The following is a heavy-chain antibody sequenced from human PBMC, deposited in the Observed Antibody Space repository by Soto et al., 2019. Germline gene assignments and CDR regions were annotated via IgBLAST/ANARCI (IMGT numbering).Heavy chain of an antibody. CDR3: ASDDRADYLAY. Sequence: QVQLVESGGDLVQPGGSLRLSCVGSGFTFRDNYMSWTRQAPGKGLEWVAYISGLDSTVYYADSVKGRFTISRDKAKDSVFLQMNGLRAEDTAVYYCASDDRADYLAYWGQGIPVTVFS. CDR1: GFTFRDNY. CDR2: ISGLDSTV. V-gene: IGHV3-11*01. J-gene: IGHJ4*02.